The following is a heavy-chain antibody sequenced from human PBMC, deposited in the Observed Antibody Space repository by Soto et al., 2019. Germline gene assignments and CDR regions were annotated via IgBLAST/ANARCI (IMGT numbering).Heavy chain of an antibody. J-gene: IGHJ3*02. CDR3: ARDKPLAHAFDI. CDR1: GYIFTSYY. CDR2: INPFDGSR. Sequence: ASVKVSCKASGYIFTSYYIHWVRQAPGQGLEWMGWINPFDGSRMFAQSFQGRVTMTTDTSTSTAYMELRSLRSDDTAVYYCARDKPLAHAFDIWGQGTMVTVSS. V-gene: IGHV1-46*01.